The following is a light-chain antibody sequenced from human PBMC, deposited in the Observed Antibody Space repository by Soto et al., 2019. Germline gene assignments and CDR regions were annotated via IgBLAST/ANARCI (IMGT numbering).Light chain of an antibody. CDR3: NSYTSSGTVV. CDR2: DV. CDR1: SSDVGGSNY. V-gene: IGLV2-14*01. Sequence: QSALTQPASVSGWPGQSITIYCTGTSSDVGGSNYVSWYQLSPGKAPKLLIYDVDRPSGVSNRFSGSKSGNTASLTISGLQAEVEDDYSCNSYTSSGTVVFGGGTKLTVL. J-gene: IGLJ3*02.